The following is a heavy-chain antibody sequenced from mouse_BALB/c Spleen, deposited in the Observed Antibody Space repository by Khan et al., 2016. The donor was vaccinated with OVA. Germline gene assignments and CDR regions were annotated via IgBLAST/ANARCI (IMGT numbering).Heavy chain of an antibody. CDR2: VSTGGSYT. D-gene: IGHD1-1*01. V-gene: IGHV5-6*01. J-gene: IGHJ3*01. CDR1: GFTFSTYG. CDR3: TRLAYYYDSEGFAY. Sequence: EVKLVESGGDLVKPGGSLKLSCAASGFTFSTYGMSWVRQTPDKRLEWVATVSTGGSYTYYPDSVKGRFTISRDNAKNTLYLQMSGLKSEDTAMFYGTRLAYYYDSEGFAYWGQGTPVTVSA.